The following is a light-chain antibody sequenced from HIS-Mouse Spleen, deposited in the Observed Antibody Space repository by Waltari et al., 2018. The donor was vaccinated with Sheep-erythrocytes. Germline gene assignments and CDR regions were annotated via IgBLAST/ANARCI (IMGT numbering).Light chain of an antibody. CDR2: GAS. V-gene: IGKV3-20*01. CDR1: QSVSSSY. CDR3: QQYGSSLRT. J-gene: IGKJ1*01. Sequence: EIVFTQSPGTLSLSPGERATPSCRASQSVSSSYLAWYQQKPGQAPRLLIYGASSRATGIPDRFSGSGSGTDFTLTISRLEPEDFAVYYCQQYGSSLRTFGQGTKVEIK.